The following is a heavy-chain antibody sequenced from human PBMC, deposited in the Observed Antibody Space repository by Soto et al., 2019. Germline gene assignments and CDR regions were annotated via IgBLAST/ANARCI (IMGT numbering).Heavy chain of an antibody. J-gene: IGHJ4*02. Sequence: SETLSLTCTVSGGSITNYFWSWIRQAPGKGLEWIGYVYSSGSTNYNPSLKSRVTISVDTSKNQFSLKLTSVTAADTAVYYCARSVHGDYLILEYWGQGTQVTVSS. V-gene: IGHV4-59*12. D-gene: IGHD4-17*01. CDR2: VYSSGST. CDR1: GGSITNYF. CDR3: ARSVHGDYLILEY.